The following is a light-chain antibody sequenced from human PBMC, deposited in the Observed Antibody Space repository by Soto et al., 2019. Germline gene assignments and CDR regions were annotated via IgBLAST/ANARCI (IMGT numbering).Light chain of an antibody. CDR2: DAS. CDR1: QDIRNY. CDR3: QQNHAVPLT. Sequence: IQLTQSPSSLSTSVGDRVTVTCRASQDIRNYLAWYQQKPGKAPKLLICDASTLYSGVPSRFSGSGYGTDFNPTINNLHPKDSATYYCQQNHAVPLTFGQGTRLEIK. J-gene: IGKJ5*01. V-gene: IGKV1-9*01.